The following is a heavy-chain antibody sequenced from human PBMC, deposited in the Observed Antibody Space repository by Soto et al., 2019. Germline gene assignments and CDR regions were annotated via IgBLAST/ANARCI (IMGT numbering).Heavy chain of an antibody. CDR1: VYSISTGYY. J-gene: IGHJ4*02. D-gene: IGHD1-26*01. V-gene: IGHV4-38-2*02. CDR3: ARDGGIYSGIDY. CDR2: LYHSVTT. Sequence: SETLSLTGAVSVYSISTGYYWGCIRQPPGKGLEWIGSLYHSVTTYYNPSLKSRVTISVDTSKNQFSLRLSSVTAADTAVYYCARDGGIYSGIDYWGQGTLVTVSS.